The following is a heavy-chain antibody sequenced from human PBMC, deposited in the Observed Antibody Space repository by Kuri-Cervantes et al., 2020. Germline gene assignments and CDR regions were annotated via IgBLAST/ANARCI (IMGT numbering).Heavy chain of an antibody. CDR1: GFTFSNTW. V-gene: IGHV4-34*01. J-gene: IGHJ2*01. CDR2: FNHSGST. CDR3: ARRVDTPMFTDWYFDL. D-gene: IGHD5-18*01. Sequence: GSLRLSCAASGFTFSNTWMMWVRQAPGKGLEWIGEFNHSGSTNYNPSLKSRVTISVDTSKNQFSLKLSSVTAADTAVYYCARRVDTPMFTDWYFDLWGRGTLVTVSS.